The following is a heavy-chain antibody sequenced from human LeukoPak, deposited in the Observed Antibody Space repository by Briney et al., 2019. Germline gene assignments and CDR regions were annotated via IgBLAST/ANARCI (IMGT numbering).Heavy chain of an antibody. CDR2: ISYDGNNK. D-gene: IGHD3-3*01. J-gene: IGHJ4*02. V-gene: IGHV3-30*01. Sequence: PGGSLRLSCAASGFTFSACAMHWVRQAPGKGLEWVAVISYDGNNKYYADSAKGRFTISRDNSKNTLYLQMNSLRVEDTAMYYCASGGFYDFWSGYYTPFDYWGQGTLVTVSS. CDR1: GFTFSACA. CDR3: ASGGFYDFWSGYYTPFDY.